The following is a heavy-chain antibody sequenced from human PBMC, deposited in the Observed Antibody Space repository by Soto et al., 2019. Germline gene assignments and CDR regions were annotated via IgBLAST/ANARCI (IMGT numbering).Heavy chain of an antibody. Sequence: SVKVSCKASGGTFSSYAISWVRQAPGQGLEWMGGIIPIFGTANYAQKFQGRVTITADESTSTAYMELSSLRSEDTAVYYCAGSQKWIQLWPQFYYYYGMVVSCQAPTVSVPS. V-gene: IGHV1-69*13. CDR3: AGSQKWIQLWPQFYYYYGMVV. J-gene: IGHJ6*02. D-gene: IGHD5-18*01. CDR2: IIPIFGTA. CDR1: GGTFSSYA.